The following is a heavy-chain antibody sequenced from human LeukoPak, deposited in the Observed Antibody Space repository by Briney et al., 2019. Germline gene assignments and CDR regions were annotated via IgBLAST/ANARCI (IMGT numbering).Heavy chain of an antibody. CDR2: ISSGNGIS. Sequence: GASVKVSCKASGCTFTSYAMHWVRQAPGQRLEWMGWISSGNGISKYSQKFRGRVTITRDTSASTAYMGLSSLKSEDTAVYYCARAFYCTSTSRYYVPYYFDMDVWGNGTTVTVSS. V-gene: IGHV1-3*01. CDR1: GCTFTSYA. CDR3: ARAFYCTSTSRYYVPYYFDMDV. J-gene: IGHJ6*03. D-gene: IGHD2-2*01.